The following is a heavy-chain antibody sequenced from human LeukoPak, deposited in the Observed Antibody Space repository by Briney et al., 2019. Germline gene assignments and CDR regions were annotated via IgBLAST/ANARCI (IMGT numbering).Heavy chain of an antibody. J-gene: IGHJ3*02. CDR2: INHRGST. V-gene: IGHV4-34*01. Sequence: PSETLSLTCAVYGGTSSGHYWSGTRQARGKGREWIGEINHRGSTNYNPSLKSRVTISVDTSKNQFSLKLSSVTAADTAVYYCARASGRERMDDAFDIWGQGTMVTVSS. CDR1: GGTSSGHY. D-gene: IGHD1-26*01. CDR3: ARASGRERMDDAFDI.